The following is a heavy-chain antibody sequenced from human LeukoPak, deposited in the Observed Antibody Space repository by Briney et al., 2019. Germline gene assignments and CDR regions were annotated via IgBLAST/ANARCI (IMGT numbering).Heavy chain of an antibody. D-gene: IGHD5-24*01. Sequence: PGGSLGLSCEASRFTFSSYAMGWVRQAPGKGLEWVSVISGSGGSAYYADSVKGRFTISRDNSKNTLYLQMNSLRAEDTAVYYCAKQGTWLQYPFDFWGQGTLVTVSS. CDR2: ISGSGGSA. V-gene: IGHV3-23*01. J-gene: IGHJ4*02. CDR1: RFTFSSYA. CDR3: AKQGTWLQYPFDF.